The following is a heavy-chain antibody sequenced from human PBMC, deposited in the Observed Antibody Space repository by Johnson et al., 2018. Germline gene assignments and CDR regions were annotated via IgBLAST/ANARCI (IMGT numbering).Heavy chain of an antibody. D-gene: IGHD4/OR15-4a*01. V-gene: IGHV4-4*07. CDR2: VHTSGTT. CDR1: DDSIRTYR. CDR3: ARGHRASSDYNFFDY. Sequence: QVQLQESGPRLVKPSETLSLTCGVSDDSIRTYRWSWIRQSAGKGLEWIGRVHTSGTTYYNPSLKSLVTVSVDTSKNQFSLTLKSLTAADTAVYYCARGHRASSDYNFFDYWDQGTLVTVSS. J-gene: IGHJ4*01.